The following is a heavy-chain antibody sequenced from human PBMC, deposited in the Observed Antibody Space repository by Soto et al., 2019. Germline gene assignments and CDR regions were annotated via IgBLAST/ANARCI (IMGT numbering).Heavy chain of an antibody. CDR2: ISTYNGNT. CDR1: GYSFPTSG. Sequence: QAQLVQSGAEVKEPWASVKGSCKASGYSFPTSGITWVRQAPGQGLEWMGWISTYNGNTNYAQKLQDRDTLTTDTSTSTAYMELRSLRSDDTAVYYCARRLYGDYDYCGQGTLVTGSS. D-gene: IGHD4-17*01. CDR3: ARRLYGDYDY. V-gene: IGHV1-18*01. J-gene: IGHJ4*02.